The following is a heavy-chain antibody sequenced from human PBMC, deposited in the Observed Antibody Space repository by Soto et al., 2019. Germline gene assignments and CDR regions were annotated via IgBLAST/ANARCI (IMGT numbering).Heavy chain of an antibody. CDR3: XXFYDSSGCQGDY. J-gene: IGHJ4*02. D-gene: IGHD3-22*01. CDR2: IDWDDDK. V-gene: IGHV2-70*01. CDR1: GFSLSTSGMC. Sequence: PTLVNPPQTLTLTCTFSGFSLSTSGMCVSWIRQPPGKALEWLALIDWDDDKYYSTSLKTRLTISKDTSKNQGGLTMTNMDXXXXXXXXXXXFYDSSGCQGDYWGQGTLVTVSS.